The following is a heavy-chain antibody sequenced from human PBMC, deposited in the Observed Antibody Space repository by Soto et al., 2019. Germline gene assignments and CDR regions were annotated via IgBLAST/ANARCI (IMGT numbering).Heavy chain of an antibody. CDR3: ARGTQSGTWYAGY. CDR2: IHHTGNT. D-gene: IGHD6-13*01. CDR1: GGSFSCYY. J-gene: IGHJ4*02. V-gene: IGHV4-34*01. Sequence: SETLSLTCAVYGGSFSCYYWSWIRQPPGKGLEWIGQIHHTGNTNYSPSLRSRVSISVDTSKNQFSLKLRSVTAADTAVYYCARGTQSGTWYAGYWGQGTLVT.